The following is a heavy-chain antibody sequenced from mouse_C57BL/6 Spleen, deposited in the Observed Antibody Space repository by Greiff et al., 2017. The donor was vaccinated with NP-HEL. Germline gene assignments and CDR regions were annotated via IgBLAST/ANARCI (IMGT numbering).Heavy chain of an antibody. CDR1: GISITTGNYR. Sequence: EVQLQQSGPGLVKPSQTVFLTCTVTGISITTGNYRWSWIRQFPGNKLEWIGYIYYSGTITYNPSLTSRTTITRDTPKNQFFLEMNSLTAADTATYYCARDGGYYAMDYWGQGTSVTVSS. CDR2: IYYSGTI. J-gene: IGHJ4*01. V-gene: IGHV3-5*01. CDR3: ARDGGYYAMDY.